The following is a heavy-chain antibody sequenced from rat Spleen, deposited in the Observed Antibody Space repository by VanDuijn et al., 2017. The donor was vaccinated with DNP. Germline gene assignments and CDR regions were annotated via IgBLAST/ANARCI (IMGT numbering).Heavy chain of an antibody. CDR3: ATLPGYTSYFDF. V-gene: IGHV5S10*01. CDR2: IVYDVSKT. CDR1: GFTFSDYN. D-gene: IGHD1-4*01. J-gene: IGHJ2*01. Sequence: EVQLVESGGGLIQPGRSLKLSCVVSGFTFSDYNMAWVRQAPKKGLEWVATIVYDVSKTYYRDSVKGRFTISRDNAKSTLYLQMDSLRSEDTATYSCATLPGYTSYFDFWGQGVMVTVSS.